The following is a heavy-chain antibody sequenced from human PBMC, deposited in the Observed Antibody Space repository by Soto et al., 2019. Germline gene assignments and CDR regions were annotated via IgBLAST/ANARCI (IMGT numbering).Heavy chain of an antibody. CDR3: ARDRVAGIWGDAFDI. Sequence: GASVKVSCESSGYTFTNHGINWVRQAPGQGLEWMGWINPYNATTNYAQKLQGRVTMTTDTSTSTAYMDLRSLTSDDTAVYYCARDRVAGIWGDAFDIWGQGTMVTVSS. J-gene: IGHJ3*02. V-gene: IGHV1-18*04. CDR1: GYTFTNHG. CDR2: INPYNATT. D-gene: IGHD3-16*01.